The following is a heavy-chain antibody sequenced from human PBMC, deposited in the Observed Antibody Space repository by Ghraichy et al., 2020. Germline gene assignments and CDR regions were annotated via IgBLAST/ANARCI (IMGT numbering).Heavy chain of an antibody. D-gene: IGHD5-24*01. CDR3: ARERRDGYTKFDY. Sequence: SETLSLTCAVYGGSFSGYYWSWIRQPPGKGLEWIGEINHSGSTNYNPSLKSRVTISVDTSKTQFSLKLSSVTAAETAVYYCARERRDGYTKFDYWGQGTLVTVSS. CDR1: GGSFSGYY. V-gene: IGHV4-34*01. J-gene: IGHJ4*02. CDR2: INHSGST.